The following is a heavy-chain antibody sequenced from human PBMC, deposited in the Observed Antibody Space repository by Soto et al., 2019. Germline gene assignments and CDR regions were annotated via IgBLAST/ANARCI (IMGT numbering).Heavy chain of an antibody. Sequence: QLQLQESGPGLVKPSETLSLTCSVSGGSISSSSYFWGWIRQPPGKGREWLGTIYYSGSTYYNPSLQSRVTISVDTSKNQFSLKLSAVTAADRAVYYCARPTRWAETGAFDSWGQGTLGTVSS. CDR1: GGSISSSSYF. CDR3: ARPTRWAETGAFDS. CDR2: IYYSGST. J-gene: IGHJ4*02. V-gene: IGHV4-39*01. D-gene: IGHD7-27*01.